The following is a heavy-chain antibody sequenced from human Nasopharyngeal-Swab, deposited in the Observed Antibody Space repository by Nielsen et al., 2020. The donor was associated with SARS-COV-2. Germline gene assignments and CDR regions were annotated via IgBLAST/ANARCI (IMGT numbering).Heavy chain of an antibody. D-gene: IGHD3-10*01. CDR2: IYYSGRT. Sequence: SETLSLTYTVSGGSISSYYWSWIRQPPGKGLEWIGYIYYSGRTNYNPSLKSRVTISVDTSKNQFSLKLDSVSAADTAMYYCARGELHSWLWELLYHPLDVLDFWGQGTLVIVSS. V-gene: IGHV4-59*08. CDR1: GGSISSYY. J-gene: IGHJ3*01. CDR3: ARGELHSWLWELLYHPLDVLDF.